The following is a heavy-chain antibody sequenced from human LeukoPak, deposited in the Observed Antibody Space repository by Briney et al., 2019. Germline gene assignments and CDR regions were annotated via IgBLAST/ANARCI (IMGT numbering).Heavy chain of an antibody. D-gene: IGHD3-10*01. CDR2: IYYSGST. CDR3: ARNMVRGASGNFGLGY. CDR1: GGSIRSSSYY. J-gene: IGHJ4*02. V-gene: IGHV4-61*01. Sequence: SETLSLTCTVSGGSIRSSSYYWSWIRQPPGKGLEWIGYIYYSGSTNYNPSLKSRVTISVDTSKNQFSLKLSSVTAADTAVYYCARNMVRGASGNFGLGYWGQGTLVTVSS.